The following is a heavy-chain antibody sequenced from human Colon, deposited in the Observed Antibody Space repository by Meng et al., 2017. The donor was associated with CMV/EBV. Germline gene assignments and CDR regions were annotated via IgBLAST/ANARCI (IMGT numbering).Heavy chain of an antibody. Sequence: SGFPFSGYNMTWVRQAPGRGLEWVSSIYHDGSRTHYANSAKGRFTVSRDNSEDTLYLQMNGLRADDTAVYYCAKDLTPDGAWDFDYWGQGTLVTVSS. CDR2: IYHDGSRT. CDR3: AKDLTPDGAWDFDY. CDR1: GFPFSGYN. J-gene: IGHJ4*02. D-gene: IGHD4-17*01. V-gene: IGHV3-23*01.